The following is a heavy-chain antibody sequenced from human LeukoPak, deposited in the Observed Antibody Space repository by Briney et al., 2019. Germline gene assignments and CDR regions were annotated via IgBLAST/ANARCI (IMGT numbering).Heavy chain of an antibody. J-gene: IGHJ4*02. D-gene: IGHD1-1*01. CDR2: IRSNGETT. CDR1: GFTFSSIA. Sequence: GGSLRLSCAASGFTFSSIAMTWFRQAPGKGLEWVSTIRSNGETTYNADSVKGRFTISRDNSKKTLYLQLNSLRVEDTAIYYCTKGQELDDGVFDSWGQGTLVTVSS. CDR3: TKGQELDDGVFDS. V-gene: IGHV3-23*01.